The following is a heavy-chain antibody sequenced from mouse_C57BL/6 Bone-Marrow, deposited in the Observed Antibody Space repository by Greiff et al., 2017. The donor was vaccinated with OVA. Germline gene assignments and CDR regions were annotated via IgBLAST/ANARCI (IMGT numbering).Heavy chain of an antibody. J-gene: IGHJ2*01. CDR1: GFTFSSYG. CDR3: ARHYYGSSYY. V-gene: IGHV5-6*01. Sequence: EVKLMESGGDLVKPGGSLKLSCAASGFTFSSYGMSWVRQTPDKRLEWVATISSGGSYTYYPDSVKGRFTISRDNAKNTLYLQMSSLKSYDTAMYYCARHYYGSSYYWGQGTTLTVSS. CDR2: ISSGGSYT. D-gene: IGHD1-1*01.